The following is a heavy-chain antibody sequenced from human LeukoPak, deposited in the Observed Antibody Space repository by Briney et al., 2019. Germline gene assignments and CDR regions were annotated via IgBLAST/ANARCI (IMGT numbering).Heavy chain of an antibody. CDR1: GYSISSGYY. CDR3: ARDPASGGNWGYFDY. V-gene: IGHV4-38-2*02. D-gene: IGHD7-27*01. Sequence: SETLSLTCTVSGYSISSGYYWGWIRQPPGKGLEWIGSIYHSGSTYYNPSLKSRVTMSVDTSKNQFSLKLSSVTAADTAVYYCARDPASGGNWGYFDYWGQGTLVTVSS. J-gene: IGHJ4*02. CDR2: IYHSGST.